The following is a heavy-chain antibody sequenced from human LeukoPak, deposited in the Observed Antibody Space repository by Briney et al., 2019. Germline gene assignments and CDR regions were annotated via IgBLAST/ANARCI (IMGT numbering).Heavy chain of an antibody. J-gene: IGHJ4*02. CDR2: IYYSGST. D-gene: IGHD3-16*02. CDR1: GGSISSGGYY. Sequence: SETLSLTCTVSGGSISSGGYYWSWIRQHPGKGLEWIGYIYYSGSTYYSPSLKSRVTISVDTSKNQFSLKLSSVTAADTAVYYCARFYVWGSYRYTVVDYWGQGTLVTVSS. CDR3: ARFYVWGSYRYTVVDY. V-gene: IGHV4-31*03.